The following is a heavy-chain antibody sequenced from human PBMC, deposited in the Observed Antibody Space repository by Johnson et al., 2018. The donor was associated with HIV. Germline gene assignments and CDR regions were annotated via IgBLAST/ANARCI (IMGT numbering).Heavy chain of an antibody. Sequence: QVQLVESGGGVVQPGRSLTLSCAASGFTFSSYGMHWVRQAPGKGLEWVAVISYDGSNKYYADSVKGRFTISRDNSKNTLYLQMNSLRAEDTAVYYCARAGSSSSGPRAFDIWGQGTMVTVSS. J-gene: IGHJ3*02. CDR2: ISYDGSNK. CDR1: GFTFSSYG. CDR3: ARAGSSSSGPRAFDI. V-gene: IGHV3-30*19. D-gene: IGHD6-6*01.